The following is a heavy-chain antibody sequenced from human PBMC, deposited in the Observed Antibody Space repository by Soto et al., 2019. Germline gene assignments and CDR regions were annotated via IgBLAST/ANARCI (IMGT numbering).Heavy chain of an antibody. D-gene: IGHD6-19*01. CDR1: GSIVSKYW. Sequence: PAESLKISGKSSGSIVSKYWIGGVRQMPGKGLEWMGIIYRGDSDTRYSSSFQGQLPISADKSIITAPLQGSSLQASAPAMYYCARHWLGPVKFDHWGQGALVRVSS. V-gene: IGHV5-51*01. CDR2: IYRGDSDT. CDR3: ARHWLGPVKFDH. J-gene: IGHJ5*02.